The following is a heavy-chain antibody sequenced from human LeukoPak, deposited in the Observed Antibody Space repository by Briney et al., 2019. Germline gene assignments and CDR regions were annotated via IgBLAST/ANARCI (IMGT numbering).Heavy chain of an antibody. CDR3: ARHTRYTSGWRGEDY. CDR1: GGSFSSYY. CDR2: IYYSGST. D-gene: IGHD6-19*01. Sequence: PSETLSLTCAVYGGSFSSYYWGWIRQPPGKGLEWIGSIYYSGSTYYNPSLKSRVTISVDTSKNQFSLKLSSVTAADTAVYYCARHTRYTSGWRGEDYWGQGTLVTVSS. V-gene: IGHV4-39*01. J-gene: IGHJ4*02.